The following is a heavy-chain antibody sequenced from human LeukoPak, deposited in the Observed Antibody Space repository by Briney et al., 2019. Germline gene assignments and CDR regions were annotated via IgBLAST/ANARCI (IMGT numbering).Heavy chain of an antibody. CDR2: ISAYNGNT. CDR1: GYTFTSYG. D-gene: IGHD3-22*01. V-gene: IGHV1-18*01. CDR3: ARTVYYDMRGGVGY. Sequence: GASVKVSCKASGYTFTSYGISWVRQAPGQGLEWMGWISAYNGNTNYAQKLQGRVTMTTDTSTSTAYMELRSLRSDDTAVYYCARTVYYDMRGGVGYWGQGTLVTSPQ. J-gene: IGHJ4*02.